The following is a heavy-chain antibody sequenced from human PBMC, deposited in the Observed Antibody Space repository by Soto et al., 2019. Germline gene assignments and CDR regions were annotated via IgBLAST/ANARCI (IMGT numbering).Heavy chain of an antibody. CDR2: IYYSGST. D-gene: IGHD2-2*02. CDR1: GGSISSGGYY. V-gene: IGHV4-31*03. CDR3: ARNGIVVPAAIRPNGYYYGMDV. Sequence: PSETLSLTCTVSGGSISSGGYYWSWIRQHPGKGLEWIGYIYYSGSTYYNPSLKSRVTISVDTSKNQFSLKLSSVTAADTAVYYCARNGIVVPAAIRPNGYYYGMDVWGQGTTVTVSS. J-gene: IGHJ6*02.